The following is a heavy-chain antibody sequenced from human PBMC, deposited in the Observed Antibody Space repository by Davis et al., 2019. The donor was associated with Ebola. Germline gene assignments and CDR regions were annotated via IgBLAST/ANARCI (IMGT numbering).Heavy chain of an antibody. V-gene: IGHV3-30*18. CDR1: GFTFSRDA. CDR3: VKDTSNIWFDV. J-gene: IGHJ3*01. CDR2: ISFDGSNK. D-gene: IGHD2/OR15-2a*01. Sequence: GGSLRLSCAASGFTFSRDAMHWVRRAPGKGLEWVAVISFDGSNKFYADSVKGRFPISRDNSKNTLHLQMNSLRVEDTAMYYCVKDTSNIWFDVWGQGTLVTVSA.